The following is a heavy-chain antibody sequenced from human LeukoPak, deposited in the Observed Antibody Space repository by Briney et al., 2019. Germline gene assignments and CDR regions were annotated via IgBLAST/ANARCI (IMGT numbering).Heavy chain of an antibody. D-gene: IGHD3-10*01. J-gene: IGHJ6*02. CDR1: GGTFSSYA. CDR3: ARDTYGSGSYYTDYYYYGMDV. V-gene: IGHV1-69*13. Sequence: SVKVSCKASGGTFSSYAISWVRQAPGQGLEWMGGIIPIFGTANYAQKFQGRVTITADESTSTAYMELSSLRSEDTAVYYCARDTYGSGSYYTDYYYYGMDVWGQGTTVTVSS. CDR2: IIPIFGTA.